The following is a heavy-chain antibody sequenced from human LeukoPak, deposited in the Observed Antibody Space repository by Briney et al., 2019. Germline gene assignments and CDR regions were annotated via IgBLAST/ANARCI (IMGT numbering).Heavy chain of an antibody. CDR3: ARDATPTQLWFRGSFDY. CDR2: ISSSSLSI. CDR1: GFTFSDFG. V-gene: IGHV3-48*01. Sequence: GGSLRLSCAASGFTFSDFGMTWVRQAPGKGLEWVSYISSSSLSIYYADSVKGRFTISRDNARNSLYLQMNSLRAEDTAMYYCARDATPTQLWFRGSFDYWGLGALVTVAS. J-gene: IGHJ4*02. D-gene: IGHD5-18*01.